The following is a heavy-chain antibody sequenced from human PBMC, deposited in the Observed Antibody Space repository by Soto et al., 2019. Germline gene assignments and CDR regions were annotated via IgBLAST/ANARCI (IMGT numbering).Heavy chain of an antibody. J-gene: IGHJ5*02. CDR3: AREVGAPSGWLDI. CDR2: ISARGGLK. Sequence: EVQLSESGGDLRQPGGSLSLSCAASGFTFTNYAMTWVRQTPGKGLEWVSGISARGGLKYYADSVQGRFSVSRDNAKNILYLPRYTLRDEATEISYCAREVGAPSGWLDIWGQGTKVTVSS. V-gene: IGHV3-23*01. D-gene: IGHD1-26*01. CDR1: GFTFTNYA.